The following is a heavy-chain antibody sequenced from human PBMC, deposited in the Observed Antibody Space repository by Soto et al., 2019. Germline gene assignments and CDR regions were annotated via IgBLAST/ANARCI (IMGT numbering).Heavy chain of an antibody. CDR1: GYTFTGYY. CDR2: INPNNGDT. CDR3: ARHSGYDYVFGY. J-gene: IGHJ4*02. Sequence: QVQLVQSGAEVKKPGASVKVSCKASGYTFTGYYIHWVRQAPGQGLEWMGWINPNNGDTNYAQKFQGRVFMTRDTSPSTAYMELSSLRFDDTAVYYCARHSGYDYVFGYWGQGTLVTVSS. V-gene: IGHV1-2*02. D-gene: IGHD5-12*01.